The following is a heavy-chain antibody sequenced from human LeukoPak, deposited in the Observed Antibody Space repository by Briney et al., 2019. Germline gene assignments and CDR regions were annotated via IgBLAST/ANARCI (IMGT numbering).Heavy chain of an antibody. Sequence: SETLSLTCGVSGGSISSTSYYWGWIRLPPGKGLEWIGTIHYGGSTYYNPSLKSRVTFSIDTSKNQFSLKLSSVTAATTAVYYCARRHRRTILDYGGRGILVTVSS. V-gene: IGHV4-39*01. CDR2: IHYGGST. D-gene: IGHD2-2*01. J-gene: IGHJ4*02. CDR3: ARRHRRTILDY. CDR1: GGSISSTSYY.